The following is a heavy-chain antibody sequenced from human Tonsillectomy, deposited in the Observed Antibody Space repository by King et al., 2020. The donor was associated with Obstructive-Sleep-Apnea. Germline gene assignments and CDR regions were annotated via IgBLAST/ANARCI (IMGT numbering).Heavy chain of an antibody. CDR3: AKAYTSGWYHFDS. V-gene: IGHV3-23*04. CDR1: GFTFSSYA. J-gene: IGHJ4*02. D-gene: IGHD6-19*01. Sequence: VQLVESGGGLVQPGGSLRLSCAASGFTFSSYAMTWVRQAPGKGLEWVSGISGSGGGTYYADFVKGRFTISRDNSKNMLYLQMNSLRAEDTAVYYCAKAYTSGWYHFDSWGQGTLVTVSS. CDR2: ISGSGGGT.